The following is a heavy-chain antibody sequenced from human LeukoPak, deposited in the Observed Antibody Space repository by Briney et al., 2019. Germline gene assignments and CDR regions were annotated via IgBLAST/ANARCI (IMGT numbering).Heavy chain of an antibody. Sequence: GGSLRLSCAASGFTFSNYWMSWVRQAPGKGLEWVANIKRDGSDNYYVGSVEGRFTISRDNAKNSLYLQMSSLRAEDTAIYYCARDVYDSSGSAFDYWGQGTLVTVSS. CDR3: ARDVYDSSGSAFDY. J-gene: IGHJ4*02. D-gene: IGHD3-22*01. V-gene: IGHV3-7*01. CDR2: IKRDGSDN. CDR1: GFTFSNYW.